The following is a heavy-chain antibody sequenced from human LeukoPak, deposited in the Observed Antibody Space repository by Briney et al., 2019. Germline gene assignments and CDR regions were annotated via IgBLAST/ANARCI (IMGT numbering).Heavy chain of an antibody. CDR3: ARGITMIGRLRFDP. J-gene: IGHJ5*02. V-gene: IGHV4-39*07. CDR1: GGSINSRNYY. CDR2: IFYSGST. D-gene: IGHD3-22*01. Sequence: PSETLSLTCTVSGGSINSRNYYWGWIRQPPGKGLEWIGTIFYSGSTYYNPSLKSRVTISVDTSKNQFSLKLSSVTAADTALYYCARGITMIGRLRFDPWGQGTLVTVSS.